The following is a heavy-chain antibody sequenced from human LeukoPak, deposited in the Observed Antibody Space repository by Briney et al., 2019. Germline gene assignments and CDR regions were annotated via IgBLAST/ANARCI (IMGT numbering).Heavy chain of an antibody. CDR1: GGTFSSYA. Sequence: ASVKVSCKASGGTFSSYAISWVRQATGQGLEWMGWMNPNSGNTGYAQKFQGRVTMTRNTSISTAYMELSSLRSEDTAVYYCARGVGYGSGPGGYYYGMDVWGQGTTVTVSS. V-gene: IGHV1-8*02. CDR2: MNPNSGNT. J-gene: IGHJ6*02. D-gene: IGHD3-10*01. CDR3: ARGVGYGSGPGGYYYGMDV.